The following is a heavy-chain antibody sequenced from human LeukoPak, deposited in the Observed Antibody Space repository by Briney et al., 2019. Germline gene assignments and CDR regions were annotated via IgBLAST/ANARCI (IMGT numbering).Heavy chain of an antibody. CDR2: ISWNSGSI. D-gene: IGHD6-6*01. Sequence: GGSLRLSCAASGFTFEDYAMHWVRQAPGKGLEWVSGISWNSGSIGYADSVKGRFTISRDNAKNSLYLQMNSLRAEDTALYYCAKDIAARYYYYMDVWGKGTTVTVSS. J-gene: IGHJ6*03. CDR1: GFTFEDYA. V-gene: IGHV3-9*01. CDR3: AKDIAARYYYYMDV.